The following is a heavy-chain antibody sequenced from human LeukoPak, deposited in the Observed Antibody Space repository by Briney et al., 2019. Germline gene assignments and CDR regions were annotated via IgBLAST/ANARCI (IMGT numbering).Heavy chain of an antibody. J-gene: IGHJ4*02. V-gene: IGHV3-74*01. CDR3: SRINYNGDY. CDR2: TNEDGSYA. Sequence: GGSLRLPCAASGFTLSSYWVHWVRQPPGKGLMWLSRTNEDGSYADYPDSVKGRFTISRDNAKNTVYLQMNNLRTEDTVVDFCSRINYNGDYWGRGTLVTVSS. CDR1: GFTLSSYW. D-gene: IGHD3-10*01.